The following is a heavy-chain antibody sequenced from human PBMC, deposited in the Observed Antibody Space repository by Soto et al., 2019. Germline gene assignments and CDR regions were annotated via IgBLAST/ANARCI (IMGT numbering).Heavy chain of an antibody. CDR3: ESRKSSPYFDY. D-gene: IGHD3-10*01. J-gene: IGHJ4*02. V-gene: IGHV4-30-4*01. CDR2: IYYSGST. CDR1: GGSISSGDYY. Sequence: PSETLSLTCTVSGGSISSGDYYWSWIRQPPGKGLEWIGNIYYSGSTYYNPSLKSRVTISIDTSKNQFSLKLSSVTAADTAVYYCESRKSSPYFDYWGQXTLVTVSS.